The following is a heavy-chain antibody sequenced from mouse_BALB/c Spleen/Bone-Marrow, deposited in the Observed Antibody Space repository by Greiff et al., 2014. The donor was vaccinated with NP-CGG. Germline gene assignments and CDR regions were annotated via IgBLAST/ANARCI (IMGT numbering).Heavy chain of an antibody. D-gene: IGHD2-4*01. V-gene: IGHV1-14*01. CDR2: INPYNDVT. Sequence: LQESGPELVKPGASVKMSCKASGYTFTSNIISWVKQKPGQGLEWIGYINPYNDVTKYNEKLKGKVTLTSDMSSNTAYMELSSLTSEDSAVYYCAKAAYYDYDGRAMDYWGQGTSVIVSS. J-gene: IGHJ4*01. CDR1: GYTFTSNI. CDR3: AKAAYYDYDGRAMDY.